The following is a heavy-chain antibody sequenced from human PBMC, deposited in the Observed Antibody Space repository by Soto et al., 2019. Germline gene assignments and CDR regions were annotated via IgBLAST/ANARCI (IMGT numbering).Heavy chain of an antibody. CDR2: MSDSGGT. CDR1: GGFVSSGSYY. D-gene: IGHD3-16*01. J-gene: IGHJ3*02. CDR3: ARVARGTTTSVIDAFDI. V-gene: IGHV4-34*01. Sequence: QVQLQQWGAGLLKPSETLSLTCAVYGGFVSSGSYYWSWVRQPPGKGLEWIGEMSDSGGTHCYPSRTSRATIAVDASKNQFSLKMSSVTAAATALYYCARVARGTTTSVIDAFDIWGPGTLVTVSS.